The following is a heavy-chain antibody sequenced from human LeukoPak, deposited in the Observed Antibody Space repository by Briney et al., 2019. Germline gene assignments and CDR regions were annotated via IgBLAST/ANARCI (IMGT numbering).Heavy chain of an antibody. Sequence: SETPSLTCAVYGGSFSGYYWSWIRQPPGKGLEWIGEINHSGSTNYNPSLKSRVTISVDTSKNQFSLKLSSVTAADTAVYYCARVIPTTYYYGSGSYKYNWFDPWGQGTLVTASS. V-gene: IGHV4-34*01. CDR2: INHSGST. D-gene: IGHD3-10*01. CDR1: GGSFSGYY. CDR3: ARVIPTTYYYGSGSYKYNWFDP. J-gene: IGHJ5*02.